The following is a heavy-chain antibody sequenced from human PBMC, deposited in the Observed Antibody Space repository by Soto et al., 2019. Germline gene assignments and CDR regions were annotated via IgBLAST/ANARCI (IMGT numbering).Heavy chain of an antibody. J-gene: IGHJ5*02. D-gene: IGHD6-13*01. CDR3: VKSSDGGSRGGGDL. CDR1: GFTFRNHG. CDR2: IWYDGSHK. V-gene: IGHV3-33*06. Sequence: VQLVESGGGVVEPGGALRLSCAASGFTFRNHGMHWVRQAPGKGLEWLTVIWYDGSHKYYADSVKGRFTTSRDNSENTVSLGMNGLRAEDTAVYYWVKSSDGGSRGGGDLWGQGTLVTVSS.